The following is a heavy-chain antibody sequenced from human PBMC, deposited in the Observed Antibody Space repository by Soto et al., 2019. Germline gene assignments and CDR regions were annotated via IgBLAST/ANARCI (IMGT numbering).Heavy chain of an antibody. CDR3: ARGKGMEENYYFYGLDI. J-gene: IGHJ6*02. Sequence: ASVKVSCKASGYTFSTYAMHWVRQAPGQSLEWMGWINGGTGQTKFSQRFQDRVTITRDTSASTAYMELSSLRSEDTAVYYCARGKGMEENYYFYGLDIWGQGTTVTVSS. CDR1: GYTFSTYA. V-gene: IGHV1-3*01. CDR2: INGGTGQT. D-gene: IGHD1-1*01.